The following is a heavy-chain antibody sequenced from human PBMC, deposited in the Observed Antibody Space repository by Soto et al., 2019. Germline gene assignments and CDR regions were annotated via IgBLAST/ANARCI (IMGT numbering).Heavy chain of an antibody. CDR1: GGTFNNYA. J-gene: IGHJ4*02. CDR2: IIPIFNSA. V-gene: IGHV1-69*13. CDR3: AREVTVASYSFDF. D-gene: IGHD5-12*01. Sequence: AASVKVSCKASGGTFNNYALSWVRQAPGQGLEWMGGIIPIFNSANYAQKFQGRVTITADDSTSTAYMELRSLRPDDTAVYYCAREVTVASYSFDFWGQGTLVTVSS.